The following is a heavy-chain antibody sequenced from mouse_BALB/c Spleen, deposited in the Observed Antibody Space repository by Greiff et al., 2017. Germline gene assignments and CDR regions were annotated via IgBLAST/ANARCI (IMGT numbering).Heavy chain of an antibody. V-gene: IGHV5-17*02. CDR2: ISSGSSTI. Sequence: EVKLMESGGGLVQPGGSRKLSCAASGFTFSSFGMHWVRQAPEKGLEWVAYISSGSSTIYYADTVKGRFTISRDNPKNTLFLQMTSLRSEDTAMYYCARTPNRYWYFDVWGAGTTVTVSS. J-gene: IGHJ1*01. CDR1: GFTFSSFG. CDR3: ARTPNRYWYFDV.